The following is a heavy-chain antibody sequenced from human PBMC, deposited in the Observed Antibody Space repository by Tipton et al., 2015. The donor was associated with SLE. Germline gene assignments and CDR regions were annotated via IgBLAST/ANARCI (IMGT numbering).Heavy chain of an antibody. D-gene: IGHD3-16*01. CDR3: TRDLSGSYTHNWYFVL. CDR1: GFSVTNNY. J-gene: IGHJ2*01. Sequence: SLRLSCAASGFSVTNNYMTWVRQAPWKGLEWVGFIKIKAYGGTTEYAASVKDRFTISRDDSKSIAYLQMNNLKTEDTAVYYCTRDLSGSYTHNWYFVLWGRGTLVTVSS. V-gene: IGHV3-49*04. CDR2: IKIKAYGGTT.